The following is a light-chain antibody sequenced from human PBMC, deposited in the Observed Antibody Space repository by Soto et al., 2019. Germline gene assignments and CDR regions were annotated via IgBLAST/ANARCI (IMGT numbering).Light chain of an antibody. CDR3: QQYNSYSRT. CDR2: DAS. Sequence: DIQMTQSPSTLSASVGDRVTITCRASQSISSWLAWYQQKPGKAPKLLIYDASSLESGVTSRFSGSGSGTEFTLTNSSLQPDDFATYYCQQYNSYSRTLGQGTKVAIK. V-gene: IGKV1-5*01. J-gene: IGKJ1*01. CDR1: QSISSW.